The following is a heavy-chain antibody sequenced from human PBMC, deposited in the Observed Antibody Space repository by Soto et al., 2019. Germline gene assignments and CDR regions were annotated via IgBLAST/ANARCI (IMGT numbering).Heavy chain of an antibody. D-gene: IGHD2-2*01. CDR1: GFSIVSNNW. V-gene: IGHV4-28*01. CDR3: ARKERKPAAIWN. J-gene: IGHJ4*02. Sequence: SETLSLTCAVSGFSIVSNNWWGFIRQPPGKGLEWIGNIYYSGTTQFNPSLKSRVTMSIDGAGNQFSLRLSSVAAADTAVYYCARKERKPAAIWNWGQGTLVTVSS. CDR2: IYYSGTT.